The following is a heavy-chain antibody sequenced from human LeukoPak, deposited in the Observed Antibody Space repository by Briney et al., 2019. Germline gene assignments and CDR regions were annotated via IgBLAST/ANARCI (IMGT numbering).Heavy chain of an antibody. CDR2: INDSGST. Sequence: SETLSLTCAVNSGSFNYYYWSWIRQPPGKGLEWIGEINDSGSTNYNPSLKGRVTISVDKSRKRFFLKFASVTAADTAVYYCARGRKISTGSRYYYYGMDVWGQGTTVTVSS. CDR3: ARGRKISTGSRYYYYGMDV. D-gene: IGHD3-9*01. CDR1: SGSFNYYY. V-gene: IGHV4-34*01. J-gene: IGHJ6*02.